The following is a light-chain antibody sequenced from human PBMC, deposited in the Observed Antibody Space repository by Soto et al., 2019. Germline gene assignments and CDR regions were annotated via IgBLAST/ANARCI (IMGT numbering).Light chain of an antibody. J-gene: IGKJ2*01. CDR2: GAS. CDR1: QSVRSSS. CDR3: QQYGSSPET. Sequence: EIVLTQSPGTLSLSPGERATLSCRASQSVRSSSLAWYQQKPGQAPRLLISGASSRATGIPDRFTGSGSGTDFPLTISRLEPEDIAVYYCQQYGSSPETFGQGTKLEIK. V-gene: IGKV3-20*01.